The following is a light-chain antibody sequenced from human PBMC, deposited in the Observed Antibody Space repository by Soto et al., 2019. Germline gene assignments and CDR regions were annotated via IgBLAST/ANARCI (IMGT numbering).Light chain of an antibody. CDR3: QQRSNWVS. J-gene: IGKJ3*01. CDR1: QTVDTY. Sequence: LTQSPATVSLSPGERATLSCTASQTVDTYIAWYQQRPGQPPRLLIHDTSHRASGVPARFRGSVSGTDFTLTITSLEPEYFAVYFCQQRSNWVSFGPGTRV. V-gene: IGKV3-11*01. CDR2: DTS.